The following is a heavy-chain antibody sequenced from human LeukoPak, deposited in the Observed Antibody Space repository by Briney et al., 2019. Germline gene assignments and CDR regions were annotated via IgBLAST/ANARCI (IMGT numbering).Heavy chain of an antibody. D-gene: IGHD6-19*01. Sequence: PGGSLRLSCAASGFTFSSYEMNWVRQAPGRGLEWVSSISSSSSYIYYADSVKGRFTISRDNAKNSLYLQMNSLRAEDTAVYYCARDPTRIAVAGTDYFDYWGQGTLVTVSS. J-gene: IGHJ4*02. CDR1: GFTFSSYE. CDR2: ISSSSSYI. V-gene: IGHV3-21*01. CDR3: ARDPTRIAVAGTDYFDY.